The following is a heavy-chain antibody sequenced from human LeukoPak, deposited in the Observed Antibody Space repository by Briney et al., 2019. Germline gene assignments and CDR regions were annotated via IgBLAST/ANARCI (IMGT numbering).Heavy chain of an antibody. J-gene: IGHJ4*02. CDR1: GFTVSSNY. D-gene: IGHD3-10*01. CDR2: ISYDGSNK. Sequence: PGGSLRLSCAASGFTVSSNYMSWVRQAPGKGLEWVAVISYDGSNKYYADSVKGRFTISRDNSKNTLYLQMNSLRAEDTAVYYCAKDALHYYGSGSYDYWGQGTLVTVSS. CDR3: AKDALHYYGSGSYDY. V-gene: IGHV3-30*18.